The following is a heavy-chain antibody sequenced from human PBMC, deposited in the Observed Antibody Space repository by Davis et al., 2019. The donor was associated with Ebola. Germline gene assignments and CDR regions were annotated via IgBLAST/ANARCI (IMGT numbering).Heavy chain of an antibody. V-gene: IGHV3-21*01. D-gene: IGHD6-6*01. CDR3: APSSIAARPGYYYGMDV. J-gene: IGHJ6*02. CDR2: ISSSSSYI. CDR1: GFTFSSYS. Sequence: GGSLRLSCAASGFTFSSYSMNWVRQAPGKGLEWVSSISSSSSYIYYADSVKGRFTTSRDNAKDSLYLQMNSLRAEDTAVYYCAPSSIAARPGYYYGMDVWGQGTTVTVSS.